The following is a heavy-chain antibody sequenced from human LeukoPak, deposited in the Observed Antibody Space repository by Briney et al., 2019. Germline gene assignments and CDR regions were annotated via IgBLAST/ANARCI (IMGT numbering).Heavy chain of an antibody. D-gene: IGHD3-22*01. Sequence: GASLRLSCAASGFTFDDYAVHWVRQAPGKGLEWVAWISWNSGSIGYADSVKGRFTISRDNAKTSLYLQMNSLRSEDTALYYCAKVFYDSRGYFLYYWREGPVVTVSS. CDR2: ISWNSGSI. CDR3: AKVFYDSRGYFLYY. CDR1: GFTFDDYA. V-gene: IGHV3-9*01. J-gene: IGHJ4*02.